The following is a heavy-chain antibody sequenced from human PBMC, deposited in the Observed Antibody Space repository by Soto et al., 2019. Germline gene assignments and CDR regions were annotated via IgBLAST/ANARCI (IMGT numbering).Heavy chain of an antibody. D-gene: IGHD6-19*01. CDR3: ARDVKWLANNHYYYYGMDV. CDR1: GYSFTSYW. V-gene: IGHV5-51*01. CDR2: IYPGDSDT. J-gene: IGHJ6*02. Sequence: PGESLKISCKGSGYSFTSYWIGWVRQMPGKGLEWMGIIYPGDSDTRYSPSFQGQVTISADKSISTAYLQWSSLKASDTAMYYCARDVKWLANNHYYYYGMDVWGQGTTVTVSS.